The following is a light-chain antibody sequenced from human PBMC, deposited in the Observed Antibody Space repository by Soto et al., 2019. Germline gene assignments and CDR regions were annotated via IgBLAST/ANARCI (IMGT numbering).Light chain of an antibody. CDR2: WAS. V-gene: IGKV4-1*01. CDR1: QTVLSTSNNRDY. CDR3: QHYLDFSLT. J-gene: IGKJ4*01. Sequence: DIVMTQSPDSLAVSLGERATINCKSSQTVLSTSNNRDYLAWYQQKPEQPPNLLNNWASTRVSGVPDRFSGSGSGTDFTLTISSLQAEDVAVYYCQHYLDFSLTF.